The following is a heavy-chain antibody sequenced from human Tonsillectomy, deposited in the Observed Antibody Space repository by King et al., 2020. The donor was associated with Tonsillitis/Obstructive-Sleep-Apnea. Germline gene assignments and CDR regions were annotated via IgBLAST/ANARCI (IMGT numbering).Heavy chain of an antibody. CDR1: GFTFSTHW. Sequence: EVQLVESGGGLIQPGGSLRLSCAASGFTFSTHWMHWVRQVPGKGLEWLALINSDGSSTTYADSVKGRITISRDNAKNTVYLQMNNLRAEDTAVYYCARETRPNPTVIRSWGQGTLVTVSS. CDR3: ARETRPNPTVIRS. D-gene: IGHD2-2*01. CDR2: INSDGSST. J-gene: IGHJ5*02. V-gene: IGHV3-74*01.